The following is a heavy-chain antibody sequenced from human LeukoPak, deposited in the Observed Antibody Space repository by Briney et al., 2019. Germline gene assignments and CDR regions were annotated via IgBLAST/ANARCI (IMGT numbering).Heavy chain of an antibody. J-gene: IGHJ4*02. V-gene: IGHV1-2*04. Sequence: ASVKVSCKASGYTFTGYYMHWVRQAPGQGLEWMGWINPNSGGTNYAQKFQGWVTMTRDTSISTAYMELSRLRSDDTAVYYCARALAAAGTYQDFDYWGQGTLVTVSS. CDR3: ARALAAAGTYQDFDY. CDR2: INPNSGGT. D-gene: IGHD6-13*01. CDR1: GYTFTGYY.